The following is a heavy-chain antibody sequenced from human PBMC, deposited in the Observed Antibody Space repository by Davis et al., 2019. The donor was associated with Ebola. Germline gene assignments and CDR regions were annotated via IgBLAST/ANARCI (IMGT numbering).Heavy chain of an antibody. CDR3: ARGLDIAVVPAVRWFDP. Sequence: ESLKISCAVYGGSFSGYYWSWIRQPPGKGLEWIGEINHSGSTNYNPSLKSRVTISVDTSKNQFSLKLSSVTAADTAVYYCARGLDIAVVPAVRWFDPWGQGTLVTVSS. D-gene: IGHD2-2*03. J-gene: IGHJ5*02. CDR1: GGSFSGYY. CDR2: INHSGST. V-gene: IGHV4-34*01.